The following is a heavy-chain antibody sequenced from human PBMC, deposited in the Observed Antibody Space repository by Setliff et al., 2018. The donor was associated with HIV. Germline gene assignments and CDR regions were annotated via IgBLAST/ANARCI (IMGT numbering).Heavy chain of an antibody. D-gene: IGHD6-19*01. CDR3: ARDGGSSGWYFVLGYSDY. J-gene: IGHJ4*02. CDR1: GGSTDSGSYY. Sequence: SETLSLTCTVSGGSTDSGSYYWAWIRQPPGKGLEWIGSMYYTGSTYYNPSLKSRVTISIDTSKNQFSLKLNSVTAADTAMYYCARDGGSSGWYFVLGYSDYWGPGTLGTSPQ. V-gene: IGHV4-39*02. CDR2: MYYTGST.